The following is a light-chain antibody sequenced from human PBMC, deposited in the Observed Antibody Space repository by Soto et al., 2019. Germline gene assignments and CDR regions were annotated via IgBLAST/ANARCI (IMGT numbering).Light chain of an antibody. V-gene: IGKV3-15*01. Sequence: DIVMTQSPATLSVSPGERATLSCRASQSVSSNLAWYQQKPGQAPRLLVYGASTRATGIPASFSGSGSGTEIILTISSLQSEDFALYYCQQYGTSPTFGQGTRLEIK. J-gene: IGKJ5*01. CDR1: QSVSSN. CDR3: QQYGTSPT. CDR2: GAS.